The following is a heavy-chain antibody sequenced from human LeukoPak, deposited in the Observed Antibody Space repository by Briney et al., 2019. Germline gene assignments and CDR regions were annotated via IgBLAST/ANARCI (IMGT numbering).Heavy chain of an antibody. D-gene: IGHD3-3*01. J-gene: IGHJ4*02. CDR3: ARDPKGTIFGVVPYYFDY. CDR1: GFTFSSYS. CDR2: ISSSSYI. Sequence: PGGSLRLSCAASGFTFSSYSMNWVRQALGKGLEWVSSISSSSYIYYADSVKGRFTISRDNAKNSLYLQMNSLRAEDTAVYYCARDPKGTIFGVVPYYFDYWGQGTLVTVSS. V-gene: IGHV3-21*01.